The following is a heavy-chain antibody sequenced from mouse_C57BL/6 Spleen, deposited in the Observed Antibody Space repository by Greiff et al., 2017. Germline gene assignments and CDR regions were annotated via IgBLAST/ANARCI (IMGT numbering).Heavy chain of an antibody. CDR3: ASLTSTVVDRYFDV. CDR1: GYSFTDYN. D-gene: IGHD1-1*01. Sequence: EVQLQQSGPELVKPGASVKISCKASGYSFTDYNMNWVKQSHGKSLEWIGVINPNYGTTSYNQKFKGKATLTVDQSSSTAYMQLNSLTSEDSAVXDCASLTSTVVDRYFDVWGTGTTVTVSS. V-gene: IGHV1-39*01. CDR2: INPNYGTT. J-gene: IGHJ1*03.